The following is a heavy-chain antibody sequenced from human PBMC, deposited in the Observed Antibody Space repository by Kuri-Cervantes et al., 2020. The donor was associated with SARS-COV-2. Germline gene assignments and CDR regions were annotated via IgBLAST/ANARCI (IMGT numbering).Heavy chain of an antibody. CDR1: GYTFTSYA. Sequence: SVKVSCKASGYTFTSYAISWVRQAPGQGLEWMGGIIPIFGTANYAQKFQGRVTITTDESTSTAYMELSSLRSEDTAVYYCARVGVVDAFDIWGQGTMVTVSS. CDR3: ARVGVVDAFDI. D-gene: IGHD2-15*01. V-gene: IGHV1-69*05. J-gene: IGHJ3*02. CDR2: IIPIFGTA.